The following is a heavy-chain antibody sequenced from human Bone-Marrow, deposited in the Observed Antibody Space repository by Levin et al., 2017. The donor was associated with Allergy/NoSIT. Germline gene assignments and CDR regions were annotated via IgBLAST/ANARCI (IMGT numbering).Heavy chain of an antibody. Sequence: ASVKVSCKASGYTFSDFYIHWVRQAPGQGLEWMGWINSHGGSTSYAQKFQGRVTMTRDTSSTTVYMELSTLTSGDTANYYCVRSSTRHDCPYPYYFFKMEVWGKGTTVTVSS. CDR3: VRSSTRHDCPYPYYFFKMEV. J-gene: IGHJ6*03. D-gene: IGHD2/OR15-2a*01. CDR1: GYTFSDFY. CDR2: INSHGGST. V-gene: IGHV1-2*02.